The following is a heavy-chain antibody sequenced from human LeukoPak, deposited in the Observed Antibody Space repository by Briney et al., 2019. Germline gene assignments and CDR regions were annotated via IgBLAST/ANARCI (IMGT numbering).Heavy chain of an antibody. CDR2: IKQDGSEK. J-gene: IGHJ4*02. CDR1: AFTFSSYW. CDR3: ASGRGSTFGGVIVYFDY. V-gene: IGHV3-7*01. Sequence: PGGSLRLSCAASAFTFSSYWMSWVRQAPGKGLEWVANIKQDGSEKYYVDSVKGRFTISRDNAKYSLYLQMNSLRAEVTAVYDCASGRGSTFGGVIVYFDYWGQGTLVTVSS. D-gene: IGHD3-16*02.